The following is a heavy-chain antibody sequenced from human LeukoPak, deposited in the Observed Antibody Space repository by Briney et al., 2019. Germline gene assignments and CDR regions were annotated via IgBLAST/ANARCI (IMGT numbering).Heavy chain of an antibody. J-gene: IGHJ4*02. V-gene: IGHV3-48*02. CDR3: VMVRGVSFDY. CDR2: IGSSGTTV. D-gene: IGHD3-10*01. Sequence: GGSLRLSCAASGFSFSGYNMNWARQAPAKGLEWVSYIGSSGTTVYYADSVKGRFTISRDNAKNSLYLQMNSLRDEDTAVYYCVMVRGVSFDYWGQGTLVTVSS. CDR1: GFSFSGYN.